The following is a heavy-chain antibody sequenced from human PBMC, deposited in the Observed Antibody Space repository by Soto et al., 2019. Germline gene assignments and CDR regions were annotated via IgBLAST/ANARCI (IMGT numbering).Heavy chain of an antibody. V-gene: IGHV5-51*01. D-gene: IGHD6-19*01. CDR1: GYSLTSYW. CDR2: IYPGDSNT. CDR3: ALSLSIAVAGRLDY. Sequence: GGAPKPSGKGSGYSLTSYWIGWERPTPRKGTEWMGIIYPGDSNTRYSPTFQGQVTVSADKSISTAYLQWSSLKATDTAMYYCALSLSIAVAGRLDYWGQGTLVTVSS. J-gene: IGHJ4*02.